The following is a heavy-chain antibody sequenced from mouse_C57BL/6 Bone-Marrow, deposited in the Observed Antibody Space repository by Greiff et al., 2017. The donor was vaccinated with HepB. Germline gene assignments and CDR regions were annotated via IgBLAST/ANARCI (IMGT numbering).Heavy chain of an antibody. D-gene: IGHD2-1*01. CDR2: INPNNGGT. CDR3: AKRNGNPWFAY. J-gene: IGHJ3*01. Sequence: VQLQQSGPELVKPGASVKISCKASGYTFTDYYMNWVKQSHGKSLEWIGDINPNNGGTSYNQKFKGKATLTADKSSSTAYMELRSLTSEDSAVYFCAKRNGNPWFAYWGQGTLVTVSA. V-gene: IGHV1-26*01. CDR1: GYTFTDYY.